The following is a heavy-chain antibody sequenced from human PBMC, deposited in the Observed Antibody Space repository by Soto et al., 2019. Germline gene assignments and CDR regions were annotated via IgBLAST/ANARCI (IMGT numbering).Heavy chain of an antibody. Sequence: EVQLLESGGGLVQPGGSLRLSCAASGFTFSSYAMSWVRQAPGKGLEWVSAISGSGGNTYYADSVKGRFTISRDNSKNTLYLQMNSLRAEDTAVYYCAKDEYGRYCSGGSCYTDDYWGQGTLVTVSS. CDR1: GFTFSSYA. V-gene: IGHV3-23*01. J-gene: IGHJ4*02. CDR2: ISGSGGNT. D-gene: IGHD2-15*01. CDR3: AKDEYGRYCSGGSCYTDDY.